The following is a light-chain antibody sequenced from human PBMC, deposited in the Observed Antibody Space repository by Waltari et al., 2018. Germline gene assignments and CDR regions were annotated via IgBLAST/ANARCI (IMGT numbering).Light chain of an antibody. J-gene: IGLJ3*02. V-gene: IGLV2-23*01. CDR2: ADT. Sequence: QSALTQPASVSGSPGQSITISFTGTSSDAGNYNLVSRYQQHPGKAPKLIIYADTKRPSGVSNLCSGSKSGTTASLTISGLQAEDEAEYYCCSYARSSALVFGGGTELTVL. CDR3: CSYARSSALV. CDR1: SSDAGNYNL.